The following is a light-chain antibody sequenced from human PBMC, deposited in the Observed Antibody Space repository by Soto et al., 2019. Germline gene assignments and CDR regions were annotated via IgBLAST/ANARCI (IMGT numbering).Light chain of an antibody. CDR2: AAY. Sequence: AIRMTDAPSSFSASTGDRVTSTCRASQGISSDLAWYQQKPGKAHKLLIYAAYTLQSGVQSRFSGSGSGPDFTLPIRCLQSEDFATYFCKQYYSYPHTFGQGTKVDIK. V-gene: IGKV1-8*01. CDR3: KQYYSYPHT. CDR1: QGISSD. J-gene: IGKJ1*01.